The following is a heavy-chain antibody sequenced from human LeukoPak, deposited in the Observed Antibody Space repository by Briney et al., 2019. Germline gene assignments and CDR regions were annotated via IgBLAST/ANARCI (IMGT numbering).Heavy chain of an antibody. CDR2: IKSKTDGGTT. CDR1: GFSFSSYG. V-gene: IGHV3-15*01. J-gene: IGHJ3*02. D-gene: IGHD3-10*01. CDR3: TTDLVVRGPLDAFDI. Sequence: GGSLRLSCAASGFSFSSYGMHWVRQAPGKGLEWVGRIKSKTDGGTTDYAAPVKGRFTISRDDSKNTLYLQMNSLKTEDTAVYYCTTDLVVRGPLDAFDIWGQGTMVTVSS.